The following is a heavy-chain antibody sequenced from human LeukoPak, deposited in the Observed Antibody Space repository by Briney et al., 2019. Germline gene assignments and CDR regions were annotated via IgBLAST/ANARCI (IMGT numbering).Heavy chain of an antibody. Sequence: PGGSLRLSCAASGFTFSSYAMNWVRQAPGKGLEWVSYISGSGITRYYTDSVKGRFTISRDNAKNSLFLQMNSLRAEDTAVYYCARSPRAGGGYWGRGTLVTVSS. CDR2: ISGSGITR. D-gene: IGHD1-14*01. V-gene: IGHV3-48*03. CDR3: ARSPRAGGGY. CDR1: GFTFSSYA. J-gene: IGHJ4*01.